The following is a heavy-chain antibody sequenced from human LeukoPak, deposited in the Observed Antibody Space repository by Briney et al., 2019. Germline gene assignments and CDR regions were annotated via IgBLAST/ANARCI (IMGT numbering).Heavy chain of an antibody. V-gene: IGHV3-21*01. CDR1: GFTFSSYS. D-gene: IGHD3-22*01. CDR2: ISSSSSYI. Sequence: GGSLRLSCAASGFTFSSYSMNWVRQAPGKGLEWVSSISSSSSYIYYADSVKGRFTISRDNAKNSLYLQMNSLRAEDTAVYYCARARYYYDSSGHFDYWGQGTLVTVSS. J-gene: IGHJ4*02. CDR3: ARARYYYDSSGHFDY.